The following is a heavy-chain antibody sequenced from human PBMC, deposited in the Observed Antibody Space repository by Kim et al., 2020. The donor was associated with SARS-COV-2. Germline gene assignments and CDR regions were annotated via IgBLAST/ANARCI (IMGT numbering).Heavy chain of an antibody. CDR1: GFTFSSYA. J-gene: IGHJ4*02. V-gene: IGHV3-30*04. Sequence: GGSLRLSCAASGFTFSSYAMHWVRQAPGKGLEWVAVISYDGSNKYYADSVKGRFTISRDNSKNTLYLQMNSLRAEDTAVYYCARDDYDYVWGSYRSDYWGQGNLVTVSS. CDR2: ISYDGSNK. D-gene: IGHD3-16*02. CDR3: ARDDYDYVWGSYRSDY.